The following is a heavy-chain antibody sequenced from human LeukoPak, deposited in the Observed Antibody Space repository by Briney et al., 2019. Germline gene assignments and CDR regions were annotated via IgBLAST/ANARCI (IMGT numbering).Heavy chain of an antibody. CDR2: IRSKAYGGTT. D-gene: IGHD3-16*01. J-gene: IGHJ3*02. CDR3: SPTYYDHVWAFDI. V-gene: IGHV3-49*04. CDR1: GFTFGDYA. Sequence: GGSLRLSWTASGFTFGDYAMSWVRQAPGKGLEWVGFIRSKAYGGTTEYAASVKGRFTISRDDSKSIAYLQMNTLKTEDTAVYYCSPTYYDHVWAFDIWGQGTMVTVSS.